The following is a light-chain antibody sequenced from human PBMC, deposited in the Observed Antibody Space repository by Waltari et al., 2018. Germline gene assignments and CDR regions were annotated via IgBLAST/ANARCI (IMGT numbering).Light chain of an antibody. J-gene: IGLJ2*01. V-gene: IGLV3-25*03. CDR2: KDT. Sequence: SYELTQPPSVSVSPGQTARITCSGDALPKQYAYWYQQKPGQAPVQVIYKDTERPSGIPERFSGSVSATTVTLIISGVQAEDEADYYCQSADTNNIVVFGGGTKLTV. CDR3: QSADTNNIVV. CDR1: ALPKQY.